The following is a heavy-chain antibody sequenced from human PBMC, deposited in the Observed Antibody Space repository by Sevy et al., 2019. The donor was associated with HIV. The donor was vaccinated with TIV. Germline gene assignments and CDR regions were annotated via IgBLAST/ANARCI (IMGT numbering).Heavy chain of an antibody. CDR2: ISSAGDTR. CDR3: ARVKGGSASYYTSFLGH. V-gene: IGHV3-48*03. Sequence: GGSLRLSCVGSGFTFSSYEMIWVRQAPGKGLEWLSYISSAGDTRDYKDSVKGRFTVSRDNAKNSLYLQMNSLRAEDTAVYYCARVKGGSASYYTSFLGHWGQGSLVTVSS. J-gene: IGHJ4*02. D-gene: IGHD3-10*01. CDR1: GFTFSSYE.